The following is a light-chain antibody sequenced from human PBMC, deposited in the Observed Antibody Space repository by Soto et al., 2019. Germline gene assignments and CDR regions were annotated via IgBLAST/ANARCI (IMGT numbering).Light chain of an antibody. CDR2: GAS. CDR3: KHYGFSPQT. J-gene: IGKJ1*01. V-gene: IGKV3-20*01. CDR1: QSVSSSY. Sequence: EIVVTQSPGTLSLSPGERATLSCRTSQSVSSSYLAWYQQKPGQAPRPLIYGASSRATCIPGRFSGSGPGTDLTLTISRLETEDFAVYSCKHYGFSPQTFGQGTQVEIK.